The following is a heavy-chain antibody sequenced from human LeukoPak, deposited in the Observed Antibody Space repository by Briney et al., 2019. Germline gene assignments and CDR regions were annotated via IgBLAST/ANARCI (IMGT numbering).Heavy chain of an antibody. D-gene: IGHD4-17*01. J-gene: IGHJ4*02. CDR3: AKENTKTPFRPGEATVTKGYFDY. CDR2: IKSKTDGGTT. Sequence: GGSLRLSCAASGFTFSNAWMSWVRQAPGKGLEWVGRIKSKTDGGTTDYAAPVKGRFTISRDDSKNTLYLQMNSLRAEDTAVYYCAKENTKTPFRPGEATVTKGYFDYWGQGILVTVSA. CDR1: GFTFSNAW. V-gene: IGHV3-15*01.